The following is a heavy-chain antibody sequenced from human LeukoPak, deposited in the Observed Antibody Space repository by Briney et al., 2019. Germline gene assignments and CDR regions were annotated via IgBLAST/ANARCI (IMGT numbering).Heavy chain of an antibody. V-gene: IGHV4-59*01. CDR2: IYDSGST. Sequence: SETLSLTCSVSGGSISSYYWSWIRQPPGKGLEWIGHIYDSGSTYYNPSLKSRVTISVDTSKNQFSLKLTSVTAADTAVYYCARDRGISFYYGMDVWGQGTTVTVSS. CDR1: GGSISSYY. D-gene: IGHD3-16*02. CDR3: ARDRGISFYYGMDV. J-gene: IGHJ6*02.